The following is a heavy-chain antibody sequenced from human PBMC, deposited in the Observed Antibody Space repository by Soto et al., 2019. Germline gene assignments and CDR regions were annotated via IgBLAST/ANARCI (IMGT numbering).Heavy chain of an antibody. CDR1: GFTFSNAW. Sequence: EVQLVESGGGLVKPGGSLRLSCAASGFTFSNAWMNWVRQAPGKGLEWVGRIKSKTDGGTTDYAAPVKGRFTISRDDSKNTRYLQMNSLKTEDTAVYYCTTAVYVTDGMDVWGQGTTVTVSS. CDR3: TTAVYVTDGMDV. D-gene: IGHD2-21*02. CDR2: IKSKTDGGTT. J-gene: IGHJ6*02. V-gene: IGHV3-15*07.